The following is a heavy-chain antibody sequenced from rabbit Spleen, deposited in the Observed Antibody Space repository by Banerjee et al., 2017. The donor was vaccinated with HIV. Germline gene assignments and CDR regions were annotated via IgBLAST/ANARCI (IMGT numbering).Heavy chain of an antibody. CDR2: IYTGDGTST. V-gene: IGHV1S40*01. CDR3: ARGSATMTMVITGYYLSL. CDR1: GFSFSNNYY. D-gene: IGHD2-1*01. Sequence: QSLEESGGGLVQPEGSLTLTCTASGFSFSNNYYICWVRQAPGKGPEWVACIYTGDGTSTAYANWAKGRFTVSKTSSTTVTLHLSSLTAADTATYFCARGSATMTMVITGYYLSLWGPGTLVTVS. J-gene: IGHJ4*01.